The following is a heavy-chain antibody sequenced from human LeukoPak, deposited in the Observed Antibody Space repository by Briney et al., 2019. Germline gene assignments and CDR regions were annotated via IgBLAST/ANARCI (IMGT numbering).Heavy chain of an antibody. V-gene: IGHV1-69*05. CDR1: GGTFSSYA. Sequence: SVKVSCKASGGTFSSYAISWVRQAPGQGLEWMGGIIPIFGTANYAQKFHGRVTITTDESTRTAYMELSSLIREYTAMYYCARDISGYYTSGAFDRWGEGTMVTVS. J-gene: IGHJ3*02. CDR3: ARDISGYYTSGAFDR. CDR2: IIPIFGTA. D-gene: IGHD3-22*01.